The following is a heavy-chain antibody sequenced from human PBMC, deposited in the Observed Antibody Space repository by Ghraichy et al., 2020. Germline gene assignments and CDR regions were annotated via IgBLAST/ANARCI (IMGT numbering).Heavy chain of an antibody. Sequence: GGSLRLSCAASGFTFSRYWMCWVRQAPGKGLEWVANIKVDGGEKYYVDSVEGRSTISRDNAKNSLYLQMNSLRGEDTALYYCARETSHGDGSPDYWGQGTLVTVSS. J-gene: IGHJ4*02. V-gene: IGHV3-7*01. CDR3: ARETSHGDGSPDY. CDR1: GFTFSRYW. CDR2: IKVDGGEK. D-gene: IGHD1-26*01.